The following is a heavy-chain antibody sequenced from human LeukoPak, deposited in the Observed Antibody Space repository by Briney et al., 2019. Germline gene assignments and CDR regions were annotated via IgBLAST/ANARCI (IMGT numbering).Heavy chain of an antibody. CDR3: AKDTDGYRYYFDY. CDR2: ISYDGSNK. V-gene: IGHV3-30*04. Sequence: GGSLRLSCAGSGFTFSSYAMHWVRQAPGKGLEWVSVISYDGSNKYYADSVKGRFTISRDNSKNTLYLQMNSLRAEDTAVYYCAKDTDGYRYYFDYWRQGTLVTVSS. J-gene: IGHJ4*02. D-gene: IGHD5-18*01. CDR1: GFTFSSYA.